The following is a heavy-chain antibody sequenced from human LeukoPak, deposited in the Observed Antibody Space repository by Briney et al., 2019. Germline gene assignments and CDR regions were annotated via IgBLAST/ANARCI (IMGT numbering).Heavy chain of an antibody. CDR3: ARENNYFDY. Sequence: SETLSLTCTVSGGSISSYYWTWIRQPPGKGLEWIGYIYYSGSTNYNPSLKSRVTISVDTSKNQFSLKLNSVTAADTAVYYCARENNYFDYWGQGTLVTVSS. V-gene: IGHV4-59*01. J-gene: IGHJ4*02. CDR1: GGSISSYY. CDR2: IYYSGST.